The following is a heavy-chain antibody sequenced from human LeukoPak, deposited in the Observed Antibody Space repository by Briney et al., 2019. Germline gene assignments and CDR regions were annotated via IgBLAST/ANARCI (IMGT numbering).Heavy chain of an antibody. J-gene: IGHJ4*02. D-gene: IGHD2-2*01. CDR3: AKGDIVVVPAAKDEFGFDY. CDR2: ISGSGGST. CDR1: GFTFSSYA. Sequence: PGGSLRLSCAASGFTFSSYAMSWVRQAPGKGLEWVSAISGSGGSTYYADSVKGRFTISRDNSKNTLYLQMNSLGAEDTAVYYCAKGDIVVVPAAKDEFGFDYWGQGTLVTVSS. V-gene: IGHV3-23*01.